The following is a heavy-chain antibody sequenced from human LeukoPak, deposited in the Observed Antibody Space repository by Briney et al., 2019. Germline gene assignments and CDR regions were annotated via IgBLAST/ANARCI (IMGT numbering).Heavy chain of an antibody. CDR3: ARDGHSSPMVDY. V-gene: IGHV1-69*04. D-gene: IGHD6-13*01. J-gene: IGHJ4*02. CDR1: GGTFSSYT. CDR2: IIPILGIA. Sequence: SVKVSCKASGGTFSSYTISWVRQAPGQGLEWMGRIIPILGIANYAQKFQGRVTVTADKSTSTAYMELSSLRSEDTAVYYCARDGHSSPMVDYWGQGTLVTVSS.